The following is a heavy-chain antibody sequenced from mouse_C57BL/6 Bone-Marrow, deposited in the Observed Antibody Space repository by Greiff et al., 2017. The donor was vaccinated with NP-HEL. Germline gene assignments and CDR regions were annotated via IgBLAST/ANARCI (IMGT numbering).Heavy chain of an antibody. D-gene: IGHD1-1*01. CDR2: IDPSDSYT. CDR3: ARAYYYGSSYFFYAMDY. Sequence: QVQLKQPGAELVKPGASVKLSCKASGYTFTSYWMQWVKQRPGQGLEWIGEIDPSDSYTNYNQKFKGKATLTVDTSSSTAYMQLSSLTSEDSAVSYCARAYYYGSSYFFYAMDYWGQGTSVTVSS. V-gene: IGHV1-50*01. J-gene: IGHJ4*01. CDR1: GYTFTSYW.